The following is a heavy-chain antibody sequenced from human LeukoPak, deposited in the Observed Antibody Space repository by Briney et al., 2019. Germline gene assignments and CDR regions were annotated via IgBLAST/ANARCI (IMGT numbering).Heavy chain of an antibody. CDR1: GFTFSSYA. CDR3: ARRGYSFGTFDY. V-gene: IGHV3-23*01. CDR2: ISSSGGST. D-gene: IGHD5-18*01. J-gene: IGHJ4*02. Sequence: GGSLRLSCAASGFTFSSYAMNWVRQAPGKGLEWVSGISSSGGSTYYADSVKGRFTISRDNSKNTLSLQLNSLRVEDTAIYYCARRGYSFGTFDYWGQGTLVTVSS.